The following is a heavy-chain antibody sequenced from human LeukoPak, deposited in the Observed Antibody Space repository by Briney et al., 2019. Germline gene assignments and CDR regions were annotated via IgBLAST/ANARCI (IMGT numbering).Heavy chain of an antibody. CDR3: ARLFPIYDILTGYATDQDY. V-gene: IGHV4-39*01. CDR2: IYYSGST. Sequence: PSKTLSLTCTVSGGSISSYFWSWIRQPPGKGLEWIGSIYYSGSTYYNPSLKSRVTISVDTSKNQFSLKLSSVTAADTAVYYCARLFPIYDILTGYATDQDYWGQGTLVTVSS. CDR1: GGSISSYF. D-gene: IGHD3-9*01. J-gene: IGHJ4*02.